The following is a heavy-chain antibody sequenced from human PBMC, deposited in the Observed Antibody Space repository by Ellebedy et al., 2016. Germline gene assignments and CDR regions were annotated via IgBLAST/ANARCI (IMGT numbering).Heavy chain of an antibody. V-gene: IGHV1-46*01. CDR3: ARVGGTNMVTFFDH. CDR2: IIPDGGST. D-gene: IGHD3-16*01. J-gene: IGHJ4*02. CDR1: GYTFTSYG. Sequence: ASVKVSCKASGYTFTSYGFTWVRQAPGQGLEWMGIIIPDGGSTSYAQKFQGRVTMTRDTSTSTVYMELSSLRSEDTAVYYCARVGGTNMVTFFDHWGQGTLVTVSS.